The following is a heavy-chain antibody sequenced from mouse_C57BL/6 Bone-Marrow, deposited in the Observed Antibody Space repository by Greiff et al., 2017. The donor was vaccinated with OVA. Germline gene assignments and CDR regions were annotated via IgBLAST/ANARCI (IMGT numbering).Heavy chain of an antibody. CDR2: INPNNGGT. D-gene: IGHD2-4*01. Sequence: VQLQQSGPELVKPGASVKMSCKASGYTFTDYNMHWVKQSHGKSLEWIGYINPNNGGTSYNQKFKGKATLTVNKSSSTAYMELRSLTSEESAVYYGARKDDCDDGRYYFDYWGQGTTLTVSS. CDR3: ARKDDCDDGRYYFDY. CDR1: GYTFTDYN. V-gene: IGHV1-22*01. J-gene: IGHJ2*01.